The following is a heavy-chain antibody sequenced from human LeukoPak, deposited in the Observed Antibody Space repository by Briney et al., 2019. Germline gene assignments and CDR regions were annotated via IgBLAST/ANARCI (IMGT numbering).Heavy chain of an antibody. CDR2: IRSKAYGGTT. J-gene: IGHJ4*02. D-gene: IGHD3-9*01. CDR1: GFTFGDYA. Sequence: GGSLRLSCTASGFTFGDYAMSWVRQAPGKGLEWVGFIRSKAYGGTTEYAASVKGRFTISRDDSKSIAYLQMNSLKTEDTAVFYFTRVSTYYNILTGDNWGQETRVTVSS. CDR3: TRVSTYYNILTGDN. V-gene: IGHV3-49*04.